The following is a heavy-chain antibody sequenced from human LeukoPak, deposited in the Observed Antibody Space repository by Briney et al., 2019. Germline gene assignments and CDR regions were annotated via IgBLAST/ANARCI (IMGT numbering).Heavy chain of an antibody. CDR2: VSGYNGNT. D-gene: IGHD2-15*01. Sequence: ASVKVSCKASGYSFTSNGISWVRQAPGQGLEWMGWVSGYNGNTNYVQKLQGRVTMTTDTSTSTAYMELRSLSSDDTAVYYCAREWRHCSGGDCNTPSGGMDVWGQGTTVTVSS. J-gene: IGHJ6*02. CDR1: GYSFTSNG. V-gene: IGHV1-18*01. CDR3: AREWRHCSGGDCNTPSGGMDV.